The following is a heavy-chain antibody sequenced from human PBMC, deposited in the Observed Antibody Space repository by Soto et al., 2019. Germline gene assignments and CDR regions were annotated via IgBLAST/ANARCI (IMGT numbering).Heavy chain of an antibody. D-gene: IGHD4-4*01. J-gene: IGHJ5*02. CDR3: ARPHMTTVPTAAFDP. V-gene: IGHV4-39*01. CDR1: GGSISSSSYY. Sequence: QLQLQESGPGLVKPSENLSLTCTVSGGSISSSSYYWGWIRQPPGKGLEWIGSIYYSGSTYYNPSLKSRVTMSVDTSKNQFSLKRSSVTAADTAVYYCARPHMTTVPTAAFDPCCQGTLVTVSS. CDR2: IYYSGST.